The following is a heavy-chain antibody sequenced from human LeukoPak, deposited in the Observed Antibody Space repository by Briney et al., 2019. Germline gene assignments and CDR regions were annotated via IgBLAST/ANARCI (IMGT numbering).Heavy chain of an antibody. V-gene: IGHV3-33*01. Sequence: GRSLRLSCAAAGITFSSYGMHWVRQAPGKRLEWVAVIWYDGSKKYYADSVKGRFTISRDNSKNTLYLKMNSLRAEDTAVYYCARDSSITMIVVPDYWGQGTLVTVSS. CDR3: ARDSSITMIVVPDY. CDR1: GITFSSYG. J-gene: IGHJ4*02. CDR2: IWYDGSKK. D-gene: IGHD3-22*01.